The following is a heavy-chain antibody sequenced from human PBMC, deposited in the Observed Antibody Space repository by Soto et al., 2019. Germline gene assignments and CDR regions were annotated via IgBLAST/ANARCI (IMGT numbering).Heavy chain of an antibody. V-gene: IGHV3-74*01. D-gene: IGHD3-3*02. CDR2: IHSDGSST. CDR1: GFTFSYYW. J-gene: IGHJ3*01. CDR3: ARVGIGAFDL. Sequence: EVQLVESGGGLVRPGGSLRLSCAASGFTFSYYWMHWVRQAPGKGLVWVSRIHSDGSSTTYADFVKGRFIISRDNARNPVDVQMSSGRVEAAAVYYSARVGIGAFDLWGQGTVVTVSS.